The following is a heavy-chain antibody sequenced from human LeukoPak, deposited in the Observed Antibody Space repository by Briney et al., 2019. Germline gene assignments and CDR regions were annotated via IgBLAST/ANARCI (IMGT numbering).Heavy chain of an antibody. Sequence: PGGPLRLSCAASGFTFSNYWMNWVRQAPGKGLEWVANINQDGSEEYYVDSMKGRFTISRDNAKNSLYLQMNSLRAEDTAMYYCAKAGGHDYGGNYRDYWGQGTLVTVSS. CDR2: INQDGSEE. CDR3: AKAGGHDYGGNYRDY. CDR1: GFTFSNYW. D-gene: IGHD4-23*01. V-gene: IGHV3-7*01. J-gene: IGHJ4*02.